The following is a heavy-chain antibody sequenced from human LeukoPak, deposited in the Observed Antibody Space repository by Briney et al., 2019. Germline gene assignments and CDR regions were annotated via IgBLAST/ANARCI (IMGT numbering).Heavy chain of an antibody. CDR3: ARESPSYNSHQGYMDV. J-gene: IGHJ6*03. D-gene: IGHD6-13*01. V-gene: IGHV4-59*01. CDR2: IYYSGST. Sequence: SETLSLTCIVSGGSISRYYWSWIRQPPGKGLEWIGNIYYSGSTNYNTSLKSRLTISVDTSKNQFSLKLSSVTAADTAVYCCARESPSYNSHQGYMDVWGKGTTVTVSS. CDR1: GGSISRYY.